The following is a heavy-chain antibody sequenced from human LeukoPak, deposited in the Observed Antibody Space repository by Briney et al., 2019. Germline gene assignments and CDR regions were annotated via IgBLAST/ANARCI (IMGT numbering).Heavy chain of an antibody. CDR2: IFYSGST. Sequence: SETLSLTCAVSGGSTSGSYWWSWVRQPPGKGLEWIGEIFYSGSTNYNPSLKSRVSISLDKSKNEFSLKMSSVTAADTAVYFCARFDYFGSGSRSFDPWGQGTLVTVSS. CDR3: ARFDYFGSGSRSFDP. V-gene: IGHV4-4*02. J-gene: IGHJ5*02. CDR1: GGSTSGSYW. D-gene: IGHD3-10*01.